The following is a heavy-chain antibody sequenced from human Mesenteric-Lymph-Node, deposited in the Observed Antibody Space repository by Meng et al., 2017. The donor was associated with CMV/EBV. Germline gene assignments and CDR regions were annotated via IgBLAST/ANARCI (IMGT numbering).Heavy chain of an antibody. CDR3: AIDTLTDGGAFDI. CDR2: VNPNSGGA. J-gene: IGHJ3*02. Sequence: ASVKVSCKASAYTVTDSYIHWVRQAPGQGLEWMGWVNPNSGGADYAQKFQGRVTMSRDTSVSTAYMELSSLRSDDTAVYYCAIDTLTDGGAFDIWGPGTMVTVSS. V-gene: IGHV1-2*02. D-gene: IGHD3-16*01. CDR1: AYTVTDSY.